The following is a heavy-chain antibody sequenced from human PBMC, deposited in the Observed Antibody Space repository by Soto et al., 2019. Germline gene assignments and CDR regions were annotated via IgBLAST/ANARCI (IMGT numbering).Heavy chain of an antibody. Sequence: EVQLLASGGGLIQPGGSLRLSCAASGFTFSSNDMNWVRQAPGKGLEWVSLIYSGGSTYYADSVQGRFTISSDNSKTTLYLQMSSLRAEDTAVYYCATRPLVTGALWGPGTMVTVSS. CDR3: ATRPLVTGAL. V-gene: IGHV3-53*01. CDR1: GFTFSSND. J-gene: IGHJ3*01. D-gene: IGHD4-4*01. CDR2: IYSGGST.